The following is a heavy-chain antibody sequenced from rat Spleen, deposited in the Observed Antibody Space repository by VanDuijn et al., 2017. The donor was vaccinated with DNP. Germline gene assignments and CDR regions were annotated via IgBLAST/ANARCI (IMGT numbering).Heavy chain of an antibody. D-gene: IGHD1-5*01. V-gene: IGHV5-20*01. J-gene: IGHJ4*01. Sequence: EVQLVESGGGLVQPGRSLKPSCAASGFTFSNYCMAWVRQTPTKGLEWVASISYDVGSTYYRDSVKGRFTISRDNAKSSLYLQMDSLRSEDTATYYCARHRTIMPYYYAMDAWGQGASVTVSS. CDR2: ISYDVGST. CDR3: ARHRTIMPYYYAMDA. CDR1: GFTFSNYC.